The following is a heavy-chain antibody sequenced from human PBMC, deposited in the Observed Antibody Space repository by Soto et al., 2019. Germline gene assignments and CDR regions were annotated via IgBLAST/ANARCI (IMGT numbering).Heavy chain of an antibody. J-gene: IGHJ5*02. D-gene: IGHD2-21*01. CDR1: GDSISSSIYY. CDR3: ARGIGSPSWFGR. CDR2: TYYSGST. V-gene: IGHV4-39*01. Sequence: ETLSLTCTVSGDSISSSIYYWGWIRQPPGKGLEWIGSTYYSGSTHYNPSLKSRVTISVDTSKNQFSLKLSSVTAADTAVYYCARGIGSPSWFGRWGHRTMVTV.